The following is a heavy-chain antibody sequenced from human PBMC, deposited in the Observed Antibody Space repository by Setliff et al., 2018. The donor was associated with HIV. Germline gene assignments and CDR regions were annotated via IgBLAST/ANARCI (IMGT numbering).Heavy chain of an antibody. V-gene: IGHV3-74*01. D-gene: IGHD3-16*01. CDR1: GFTFSSHW. CDR2: IKSDGSNI. Sequence: GGSLRLSCAASGFTFSSHWIHWVRQAPGKGLVWVSRIKSDGSNIAYADFVKGRSIISRDNAKSTLYLQMNSLRVEDSAVYYCARSLWGFVRNAAFEIWGQGTMVTVSS. CDR3: ARSLWGFVRNAAFEI. J-gene: IGHJ3*02.